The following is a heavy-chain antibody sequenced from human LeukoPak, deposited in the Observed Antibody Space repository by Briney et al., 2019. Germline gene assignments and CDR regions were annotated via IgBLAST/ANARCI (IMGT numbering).Heavy chain of an antibody. D-gene: IGHD1-26*01. Sequence: TGGSLRLSCAASGFTFSGSAMHWVRQASGKGLEWVGRIRSKANSYATAYAASVKGRFTISRDDSKNTAYLQMNSLKTEDTAVYYCTRHRSSGSYWGDDAFDIWGQGTMVTVSS. CDR2: IRSKANSYAT. CDR1: GFTFSGSA. V-gene: IGHV3-73*01. CDR3: TRHRSSGSYWGDDAFDI. J-gene: IGHJ3*02.